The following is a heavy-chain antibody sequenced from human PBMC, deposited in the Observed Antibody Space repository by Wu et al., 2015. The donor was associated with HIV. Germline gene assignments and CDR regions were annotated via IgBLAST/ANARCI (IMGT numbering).Heavy chain of an antibody. CDR1: GGTFSSYA. CDR2: IIPIFGTA. D-gene: IGHD5-18*01. Sequence: QVQLVQSGAEVKKPGSSVKVSCKASGGTFSSYAISWVRQAPGQGLEWMGGIIPIFGTANYAQKFQGRVTITTDESTSTAYMELSSLRSEDTAVYYCASRSGYSYGAPWGAFDIWGQGTMVTVSS. V-gene: IGHV1-69*05. J-gene: IGHJ3*02. CDR3: ASRSGYSYGAPWGAFDI.